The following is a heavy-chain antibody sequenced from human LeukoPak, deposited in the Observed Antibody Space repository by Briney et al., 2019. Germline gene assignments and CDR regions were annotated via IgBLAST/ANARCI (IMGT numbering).Heavy chain of an antibody. V-gene: IGHV4-39*01. D-gene: IGHD3-22*01. CDR2: IYYSGST. J-gene: IGHJ4*02. CDR3: ARHLRDNSGTYFRFGY. CDR1: GGSISSSSYY. Sequence: PSETLSLICTVSGGSISSSSYYWGWIRQPPGKGLEWIGNIYYSGSTYYNPSLKSRVTISVDTSKNQFSLKLSSVTAADTAVYYCARHLRDNSGTYFRFGYWGQGTLVTVSS.